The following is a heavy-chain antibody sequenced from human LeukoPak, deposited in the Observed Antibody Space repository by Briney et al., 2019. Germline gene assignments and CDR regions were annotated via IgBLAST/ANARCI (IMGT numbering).Heavy chain of an antibody. D-gene: IGHD5-12*01. CDR1: GGSITSYY. J-gene: IGHJ4*02. V-gene: IGHV4-59*12. Sequence: TSETLSLTCTVSGGSITSYYWSWIRQPPWKGLEWIGYIYYTGTTNYNPSLKSRVTMSVDTSKNQFSLKLSSVTAADTAVYYCARGEGDYDFYYFDYWGQGTLVTVSS. CDR3: ARGEGDYDFYYFDY. CDR2: IYYTGTT.